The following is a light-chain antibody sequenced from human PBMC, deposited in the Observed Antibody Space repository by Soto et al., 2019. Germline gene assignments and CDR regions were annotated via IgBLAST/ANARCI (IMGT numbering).Light chain of an antibody. V-gene: IGLV2-14*01. Sequence: QSALTQPASVSGSPGQSIAISCTGSSSDVGIYNYVSWYQQHPGKVPKLIIYEVSNRPSGVSNRFYGSKSGNTDSLTISGLQAEDESDYYCSSYTTSSTRVFGNGTQLTVL. CDR1: SSDVGIYNY. CDR2: EVS. CDR3: SSYTTSSTRV. J-gene: IGLJ1*01.